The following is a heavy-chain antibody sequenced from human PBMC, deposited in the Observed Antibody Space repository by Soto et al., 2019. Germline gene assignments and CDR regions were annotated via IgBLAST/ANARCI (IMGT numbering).Heavy chain of an antibody. J-gene: IGHJ3*02. V-gene: IGHV1-69*13. Sequence: SVKVSCKASGGTFSSYAISWVRQAPGQGLEWMGGIIPIFGTANYAQKFQGRVTITADESTSTAYMELSSLRSEDTAVYYCAREYYDSSGYYFAFDIWGQGTMVTVSS. D-gene: IGHD3-22*01. CDR3: AREYYDSSGYYFAFDI. CDR2: IIPIFGTA. CDR1: GGTFSSYA.